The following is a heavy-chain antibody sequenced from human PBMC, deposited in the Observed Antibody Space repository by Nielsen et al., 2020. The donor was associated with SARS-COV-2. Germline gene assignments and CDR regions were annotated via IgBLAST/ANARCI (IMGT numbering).Heavy chain of an antibody. Sequence: GSLRLSCAASGFDFSDYYMTWVRQAPGKGLEWISYISSSGGYTNYAESVKGRFTISRDNAKNSLYLQMNSLRAEDTAVYYCARDRYCSSSSCYRYFDLWGRGTLVSVSS. CDR1: GFDFSDYY. V-gene: IGHV3-11*05. CDR2: ISSSGGYT. J-gene: IGHJ2*01. CDR3: ARDRYCSSSSCYRYFDL. D-gene: IGHD2-2*01.